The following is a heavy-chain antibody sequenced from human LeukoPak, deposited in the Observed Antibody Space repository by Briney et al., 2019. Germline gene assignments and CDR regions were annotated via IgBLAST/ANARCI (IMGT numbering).Heavy chain of an antibody. CDR2: IHPDGTT. V-gene: IGHV4-4*07. Sequence: SETPSLTCAVSGGFTTYYWSWIRQSAEKGLEWIGRIHPDGTTNYNPSLKSRVIMSLDTIKDQFSLNLHFVTAADTAIYYCARGGSWFDSWGQGTLVTVSS. CDR3: ARGGSWFDS. J-gene: IGHJ5*01. CDR1: GGFTTYY.